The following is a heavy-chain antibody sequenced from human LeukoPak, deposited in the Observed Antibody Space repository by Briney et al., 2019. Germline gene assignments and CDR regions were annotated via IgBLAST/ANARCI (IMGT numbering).Heavy chain of an antibody. D-gene: IGHD6-13*01. V-gene: IGHV4-39*07. CDR3: ARDDSEAPDSSSYIDY. CDR2: VYYTGST. Sequence: SETLSLTCTVSGGSISSALYHWGWIRQPPGKNLEWLGSVYYTGSTHNNPSLKSRVTISVDTSKNQFSLNLSSVTAADTAVYYCARDDSEAPDSSSYIDYWGQGTLVTVSS. J-gene: IGHJ4*02. CDR1: GGSISSALYH.